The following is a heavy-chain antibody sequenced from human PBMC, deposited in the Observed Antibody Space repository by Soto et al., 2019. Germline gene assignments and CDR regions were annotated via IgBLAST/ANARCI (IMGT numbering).Heavy chain of an antibody. CDR3: ARDLGSGYDPGDY. V-gene: IGHV1-69*12. D-gene: IGHD5-12*01. CDR1: GGTFSIYA. CDR2: IIPIIGTR. J-gene: IGHJ4*02. Sequence: QVQLVQSGAEVKKPGSSVKVSCKVSGGTFSIYAVSWVRQAPGQGLEWMGGIIPIIGTRNYAQRFQGRITITGDESTSTAYMELSSLKSEDTAVYYCARDLGSGYDPGDYWGQGTLVTVSS.